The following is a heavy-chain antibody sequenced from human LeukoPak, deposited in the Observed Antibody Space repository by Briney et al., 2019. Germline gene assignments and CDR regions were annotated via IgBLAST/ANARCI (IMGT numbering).Heavy chain of an antibody. Sequence: ASETLSLTCTVSGVSISSYYWSWIRQPPGKGLEWIGYIYYSGSTNYNPSLKSRVTISVDTSKNQFSLKLSSVTAADTAVYYCARQYSSGWYFDYWGQGTLVTVSS. V-gene: IGHV4-59*01. CDR3: ARQYSSGWYFDY. D-gene: IGHD6-19*01. J-gene: IGHJ4*02. CDR1: GVSISSYY. CDR2: IYYSGST.